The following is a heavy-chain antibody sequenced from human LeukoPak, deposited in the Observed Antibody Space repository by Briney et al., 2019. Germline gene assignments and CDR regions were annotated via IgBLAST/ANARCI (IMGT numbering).Heavy chain of an antibody. D-gene: IGHD3-10*01. J-gene: IGHJ4*02. CDR2: IYNSGST. CDR3: ARAIWYGSGTTAFDY. V-gene: IGHV4-4*07. CDR1: GGSISSYY. Sequence: SETLSLTCTVSGGSISSYYWSWIRQPAGKGLEWIGRIYNSGSTNYYTNYNSSLTSRVTMSVDTSKNQFSLKLNSVSAADTAVYFCARAIWYGSGTTAFDYWGQGTLVTVSP.